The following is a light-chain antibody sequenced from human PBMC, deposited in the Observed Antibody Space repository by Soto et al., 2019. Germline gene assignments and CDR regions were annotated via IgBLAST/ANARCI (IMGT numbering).Light chain of an antibody. CDR3: RSYKSSSNPVV. Sequence: QSVLTQPASVSGSPGQSVTISCTGTSSDVGGYNYVSWYQQHPGKAPKLMIYEVSNRPSGVSNRFSGSKSGNTASLTISGLQAEEEADYYCRSYKSSSNPVVFGGGTKLTVL. CDR2: EVS. J-gene: IGLJ2*01. V-gene: IGLV2-14*01. CDR1: SSDVGGYNY.